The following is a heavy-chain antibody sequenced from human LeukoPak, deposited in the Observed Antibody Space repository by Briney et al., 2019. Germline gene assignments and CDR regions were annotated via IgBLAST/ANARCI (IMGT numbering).Heavy chain of an antibody. Sequence: GGSLRLSCAASGFTLSRYAMHWVRQAPGKGLEWVAVISYDGSNKYYADSVKGRLALSRDNSKSTLYLQVSSLRAEDTGVYYCATDYHYAMDVWGQGTTVTVSS. CDR1: GFTLSRYA. CDR2: ISYDGSNK. CDR3: ATDYHYAMDV. J-gene: IGHJ6*02. V-gene: IGHV3-30*09.